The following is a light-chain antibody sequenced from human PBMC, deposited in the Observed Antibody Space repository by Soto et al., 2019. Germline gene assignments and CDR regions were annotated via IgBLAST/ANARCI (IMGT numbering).Light chain of an antibody. CDR1: QGISSY. Sequence: DIQLTQSPSFLSASVGDRVTITCRASQGISSYLAWYQQKPGKAPKLLFYAASTLQSGVPSRFSGSGSGTEFTLTISSLQPEDFATYYCQQLNSYPQITFGQGTRLEIK. CDR3: QQLNSYPQIT. J-gene: IGKJ5*01. CDR2: AAS. V-gene: IGKV1-9*01.